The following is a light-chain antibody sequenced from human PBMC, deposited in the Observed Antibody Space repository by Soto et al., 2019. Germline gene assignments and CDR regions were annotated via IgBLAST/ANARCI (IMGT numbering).Light chain of an antibody. V-gene: IGKV3-15*01. J-gene: IGKJ1*01. Sequence: EIVMTQSPATLSVSPGERATLSCRASQSVSSNLAWYQQKPGQAPRLLIYGASTRATGIPARFSGSGSGTEFTLTISSLQSEDYAVYSCQQYASSPQTLGQGTKVDIK. CDR2: GAS. CDR3: QQYASSPQT. CDR1: QSVSSN.